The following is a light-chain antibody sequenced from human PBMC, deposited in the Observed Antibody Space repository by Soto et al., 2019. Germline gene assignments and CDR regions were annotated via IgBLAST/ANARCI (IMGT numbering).Light chain of an antibody. V-gene: IGLV2-23*02. CDR3: CTYAGSPWV. Sequence: QSALTQPASVSGSPGQSITISCTGTSSDVGSYNLVSWYQQHPGKAPKLMIYEVSKRPSGVSNRFSGSKSGNTASLIISGLQAEDEADYYCCTYAGSPWVFGGGTKLTVL. CDR1: SSDVGSYNL. J-gene: IGLJ3*02. CDR2: EVS.